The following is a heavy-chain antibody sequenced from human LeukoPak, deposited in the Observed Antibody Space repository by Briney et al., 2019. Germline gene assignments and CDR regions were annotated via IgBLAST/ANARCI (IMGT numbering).Heavy chain of an antibody. CDR3: AKQKEGCSSTSCYFGSHFDY. CDR2: ISYDGSNK. CDR1: GFTFSSYA. J-gene: IGHJ4*02. V-gene: IGHV3-30*01. D-gene: IGHD2-2*01. Sequence: PGRSLRLSCAASGFTFSSYAMHWVRQAPGKGLEWVAVISYDGSNKYYADSVKGRFTISRDNSKNTLYLQMNSLRAEDTAVYYCAKQKEGCSSTSCYFGSHFDYWGQGTPVTVSS.